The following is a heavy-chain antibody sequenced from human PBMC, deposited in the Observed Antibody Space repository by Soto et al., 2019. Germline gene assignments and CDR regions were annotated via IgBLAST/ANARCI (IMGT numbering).Heavy chain of an antibody. CDR2: ISGSGGSI. CDR1: GFTFSTYA. CDR3: AKGFGGWTADYFDY. J-gene: IGHJ4*02. V-gene: IGHV3-23*01. Sequence: GGSLRLSCAASGFTFSTYAMSWVRQAPGKGLEWVSAISGSGGSIYYAGSVKGRFTISRDNSKNTLYLQMKSLRAEDTAVYYCAKGFGGWTADYFDYWGQGSLVTVSS. D-gene: IGHD6-19*01.